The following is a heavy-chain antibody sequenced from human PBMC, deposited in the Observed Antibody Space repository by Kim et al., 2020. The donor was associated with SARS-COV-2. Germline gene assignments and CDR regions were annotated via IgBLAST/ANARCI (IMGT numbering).Heavy chain of an antibody. V-gene: IGHV3-23*03. Sequence: GGSLRLSWAASGFAFSGYTMNWVRQAPGKGLEWVSLFYRGAVWTDYADSVKGRFIISRDDSKNTLYLQMNSLRVDDTAVYYCAKGTGYIRESDGSYSLDV. CDR2: FYRGAVWT. CDR3: AKGTGYIRESDGSYSLDV. CDR1: GFAFSGYT. J-gene: IGHJ6*01. D-gene: IGHD2-2*02.